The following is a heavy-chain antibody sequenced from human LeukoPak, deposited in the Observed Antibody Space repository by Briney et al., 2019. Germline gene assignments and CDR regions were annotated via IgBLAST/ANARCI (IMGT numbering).Heavy chain of an antibody. J-gene: IGHJ5*02. D-gene: IGHD3-10*01. Sequence: GRSLRLSCAASGFTFSSYAMHWVRQAPGKGLEWVAVISYDGSNKYCADSVKGRFTISRDTSKNTLYLQMNSLRAEDTAVYYCAKGPYGSGSNWFDPWGQGTLVTVSS. CDR3: AKGPYGSGSNWFDP. CDR2: ISYDGSNK. CDR1: GFTFSSYA. V-gene: IGHV3-30*04.